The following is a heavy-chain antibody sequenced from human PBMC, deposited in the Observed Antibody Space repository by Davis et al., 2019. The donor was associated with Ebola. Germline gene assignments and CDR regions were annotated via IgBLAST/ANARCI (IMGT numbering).Heavy chain of an antibody. CDR1: GYTFNSHG. CDR3: ARDLTGTYDFDY. J-gene: IGHJ4*02. D-gene: IGHD3-9*01. CDR2: ISAYNGHT. Sequence: ASVKVSCKASGYTFNSHGISWVRQAPGQGLEWMAWISAYNGHTNYAQKVQGRLTLTTDTSTSTVYMELRSLRSDDTAVYYCARDLTGTYDFDYWGQGTLVTVSS. V-gene: IGHV1-18*01.